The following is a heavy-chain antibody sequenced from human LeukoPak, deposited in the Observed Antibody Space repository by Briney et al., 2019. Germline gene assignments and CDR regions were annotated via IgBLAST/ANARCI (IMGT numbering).Heavy chain of an antibody. CDR1: GFTFSSYS. CDR2: IRSSSSTI. CDR3: ARDHEYAFDI. Sequence: GGSLRLSCAASGFTFSSYSMNWARQAPGKGLEWISYIRSSSSTIYYADSVKGRFTIPVDNAKNSLYLQMNSLRDEDTAVYYCARDHEYAFDIWGQGTMVIVSS. V-gene: IGHV3-48*02. J-gene: IGHJ3*02.